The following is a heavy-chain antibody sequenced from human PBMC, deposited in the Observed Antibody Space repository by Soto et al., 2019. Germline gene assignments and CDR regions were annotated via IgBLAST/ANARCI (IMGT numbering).Heavy chain of an antibody. CDR1: GGSISSSSYY. J-gene: IGHJ4*02. D-gene: IGHD3-16*02. CDR3: ARVLSVGYYFDY. CDR2: IYYSGST. Sequence: SETLSLTCTVSGGSISSSSYYWGWIRQPPGKGLEWIGSIYYSGSTYYNPSLKSRVTISVDTSKNQFSLKLSSVTAADTAVYYCARVLSVGYYFDYWGQGTLVTVSS. V-gene: IGHV4-39*01.